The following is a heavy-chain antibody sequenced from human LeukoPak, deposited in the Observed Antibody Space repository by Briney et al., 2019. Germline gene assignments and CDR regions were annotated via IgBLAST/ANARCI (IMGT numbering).Heavy chain of an antibody. J-gene: IGHJ6*03. CDR3: ARDLYYYDSSGYYYYYMDV. Sequence: PGGSLRLSCAASGFTFSSYGMSWVRQAPGKGLEWVSAISGSGGSTYYADSVKGRFTISRDNSKNTLYLQMNSLRAEDTAVYYCARDLYYYDSSGYYYYYMDVWGKGTTVTISS. V-gene: IGHV3-23*01. CDR1: GFTFSSYG. CDR2: ISGSGGST. D-gene: IGHD3-22*01.